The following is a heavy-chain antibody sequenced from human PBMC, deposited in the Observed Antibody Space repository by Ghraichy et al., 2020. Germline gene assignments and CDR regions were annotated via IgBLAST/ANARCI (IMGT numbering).Heavy chain of an antibody. J-gene: IGHJ6*02. CDR3: ASPNPAYCGGDCYSSYSFGMDV. V-gene: IGHV4-61*01. CDR2: INYSGGT. CDR1: GCSATSDTNY. Sequence: SETLSLTCSVSGCSATSDTNYWNWIRQPPGKGLEWIGYINYSGGTNYNPSLNSRVAISVDTSKNQFSLRRSSVTAADTAVYYCASPNPAYCGGDCYSSYSFGMDVWGQGTTVTVSS. D-gene: IGHD2-21*02.